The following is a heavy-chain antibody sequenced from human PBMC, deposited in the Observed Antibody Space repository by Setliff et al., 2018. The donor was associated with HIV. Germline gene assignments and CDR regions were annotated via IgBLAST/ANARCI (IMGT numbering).Heavy chain of an antibody. D-gene: IGHD3-3*01. CDR2: IYHSGSA. Sequence: SETLSLTCTVSGGSVNSGGFYWSWVRQHPERGLEWIGFIYHSGSAYYNPSLKSRAKISVDTSKNQFSLKPTSVTVADTALYFCARDSLRHRDLEWSHNWFDPWGQGTLVTVS. J-gene: IGHJ5*02. CDR1: GGSVNSGGFY. CDR3: ARDSLRHRDLEWSHNWFDP. V-gene: IGHV4-31*03.